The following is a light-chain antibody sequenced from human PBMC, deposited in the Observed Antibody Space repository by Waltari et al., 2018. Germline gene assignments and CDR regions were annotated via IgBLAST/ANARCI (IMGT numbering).Light chain of an antibody. CDR2: DVT. Sequence: QSALTQPASVSGSPGQSITISCTGTSNDIGDYNYVSWYQHQSGKAPKLMIYDVTERPSGVSNRFSGSKSGNTASLTISGLQADDEAEYYGTSFSTISTSLFGGGTKVTVL. CDR3: TSFSTISTSL. CDR1: SNDIGDYNY. V-gene: IGLV2-14*03. J-gene: IGLJ3*02.